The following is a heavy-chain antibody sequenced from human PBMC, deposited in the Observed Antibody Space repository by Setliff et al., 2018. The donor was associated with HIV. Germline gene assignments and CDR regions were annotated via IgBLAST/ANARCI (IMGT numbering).Heavy chain of an antibody. CDR2: VYYTGST. V-gene: IGHV4-59*11. D-gene: IGHD2-21*01. J-gene: IGHJ6*02. CDR3: ASTSMLWTRKPVGYYRMDV. Sequence: SETLSLTCTVSGGSIESLYWTWIRQPPGRGLEWIGYVYYTGSTNYNPSLKSQATMSDDTSKNQISLTLTSVSAADTAVYYCASTSMLWTRKPVGYYRMDVWGHGTTVTVSS. CDR1: GGSIESLY.